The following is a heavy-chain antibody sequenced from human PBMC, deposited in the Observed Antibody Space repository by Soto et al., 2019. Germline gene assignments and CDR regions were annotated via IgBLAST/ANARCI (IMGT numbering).Heavy chain of an antibody. CDR3: ATIVGHLGWLDF. D-gene: IGHD2-15*01. Sequence: PGESLKISCKGSGYSFASHWVAWVRQMPEKGLEWIGTTYPGDSDTKYSSAFRGHVTISADTSVSTAYLQWRSLRAEDTAVYYCATIVGHLGWLDFWGQGTLVTVSS. CDR1: GYSFASHW. J-gene: IGHJ4*02. CDR2: TYPGDSDT. V-gene: IGHV5-51*01.